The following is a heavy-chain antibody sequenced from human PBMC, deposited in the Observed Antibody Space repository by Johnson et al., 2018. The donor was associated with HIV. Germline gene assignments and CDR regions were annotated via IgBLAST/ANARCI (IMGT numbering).Heavy chain of an antibody. J-gene: IGHJ3*02. D-gene: IGHD6-6*01. Sequence: VQLVESGGGLVQPGGSLRLSCAASGFTFSSYAIHWVRQAPGKGLEYVSAISSNGGSTYYANSVKGRFTISRDNSKNTLYLQMGSLRAEDMAVYYCARAGGSSLAFDIWGQGTMVTVSS. CDR2: ISSNGGST. V-gene: IGHV3-64*01. CDR1: GFTFSSYA. CDR3: ARAGGSSLAFDI.